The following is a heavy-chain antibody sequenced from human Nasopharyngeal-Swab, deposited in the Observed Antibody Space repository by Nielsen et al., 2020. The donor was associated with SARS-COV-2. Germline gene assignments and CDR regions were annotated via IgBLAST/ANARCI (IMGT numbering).Heavy chain of an antibody. CDR3: ATDRHSLDGGLAESFDM. CDR1: GYTFTSYD. Sequence: ASVTVSCKASGYTFTSYDINWVRQATGQALEWMGWMNPNSGNTGYAQKFQGRVTMTRNTSISTAYMELSSLRSEDTAVYYCATDRHSLDGGLAESFDMWGQGTMVTVSS. CDR2: MNPNSGNT. J-gene: IGHJ3*02. V-gene: IGHV1-8*01. D-gene: IGHD3-16*02.